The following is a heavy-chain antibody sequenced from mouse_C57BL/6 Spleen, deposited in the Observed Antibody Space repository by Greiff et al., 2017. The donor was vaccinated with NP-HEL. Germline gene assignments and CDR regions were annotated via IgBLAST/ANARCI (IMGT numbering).Heavy chain of an antibody. V-gene: IGHV1-80*01. D-gene: IGHD2-4*01. CDR1: GYAFSSYW. Sequence: QVQLKQSGAELVKPGASVKISCKASGYAFSSYWMNWVKQRPGKGLEWIGQIYPGDGDTNYNGKFKGKATLTADKSSSTAYMQLSSLTSEDSAVYFCARWDDYDGRDYWGQGTTLTVSS. CDR3: ARWDDYDGRDY. J-gene: IGHJ2*01. CDR2: IYPGDGDT.